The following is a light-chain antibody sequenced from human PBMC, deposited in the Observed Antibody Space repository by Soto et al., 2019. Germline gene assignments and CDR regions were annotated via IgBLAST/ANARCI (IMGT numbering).Light chain of an antibody. V-gene: IGKV3-15*01. CDR1: QSVSSN. J-gene: IGKJ5*01. CDR3: QQYNTWPPT. Sequence: EIVMTQSPATLSVSPGERATLSCRASQSVSSNLAWYQQKPGQAPRLLIYGASTRATGIPARFSGIRSATDFTLTISSLQSEDFALYYCQQYNTWPPTVGQGTRLEIK. CDR2: GAS.